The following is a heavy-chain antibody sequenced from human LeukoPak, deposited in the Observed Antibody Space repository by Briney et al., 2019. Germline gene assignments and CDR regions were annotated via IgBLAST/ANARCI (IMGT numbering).Heavy chain of an antibody. D-gene: IGHD6-19*01. Sequence: SETLSLTCTVSGGSMSSYYWSWIRQPPGKGLEWIGYIHYSGITNYNPSLKSQVTISLDTSKNQFSLKLTSVTVADTAVYYCAKGLSSGPGRFDYWGQGTLVTVSS. J-gene: IGHJ4*02. CDR2: IHYSGIT. V-gene: IGHV4-59*01. CDR1: GGSMSSYY. CDR3: AKGLSSGPGRFDY.